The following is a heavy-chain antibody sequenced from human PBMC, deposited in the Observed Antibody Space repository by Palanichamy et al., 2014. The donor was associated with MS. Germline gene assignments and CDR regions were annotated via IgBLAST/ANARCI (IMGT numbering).Heavy chain of an antibody. CDR2: LSVYNGHT. CDR1: GYTFINYG. D-gene: IGHD5-18*01. V-gene: IGHV1-18*01. J-gene: IGHJ4*02. CDR3: ARDGYGSSFDY. Sequence: QIQLVQSGAEVKKPGASVKVSCKALGYTFINYGISWVRQAPGQGLEWMGWLSVYNGHTNYVQKLRGRVTMTSDTSTTTAYMELRSLRSDDTAVYYCARDGYGSSFDYWGQGTLVTVSS.